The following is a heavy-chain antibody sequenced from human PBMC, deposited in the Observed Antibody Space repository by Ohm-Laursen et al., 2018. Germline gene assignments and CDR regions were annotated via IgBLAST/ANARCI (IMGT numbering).Heavy chain of an antibody. Sequence: GSLSLSCTASGFIFSNYWMTWVRQGPGEGLVWVSRITSDGTSTAYADSVRGRFTISRDTAKNTLYLQMNSLRVEDTAVYYCARNPYDYWGQGTLVTVSS. J-gene: IGHJ4*02. D-gene: IGHD1-14*01. CDR2: ITSDGTST. CDR3: ARNPYDY. V-gene: IGHV3-74*01. CDR1: GFIFSNYW.